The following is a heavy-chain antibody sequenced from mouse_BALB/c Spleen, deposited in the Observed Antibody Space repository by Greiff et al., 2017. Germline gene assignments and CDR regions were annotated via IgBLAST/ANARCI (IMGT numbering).Heavy chain of an antibody. CDR3: AREIGGFAY. Sequence: DVMLVESGGGLVQPGGSLKLSCAASGFTFSSYGMSWVRQTPDKRLELVATINSNGGSTYYPDSVKGRFTISRDNAKNTLYLQMSSLKSEDTAMYYCAREIGGFAYWGQGTLVTVSA. D-gene: IGHD2-14*01. CDR2: INSNGGST. V-gene: IGHV5-6-3*01. J-gene: IGHJ3*01. CDR1: GFTFSSYG.